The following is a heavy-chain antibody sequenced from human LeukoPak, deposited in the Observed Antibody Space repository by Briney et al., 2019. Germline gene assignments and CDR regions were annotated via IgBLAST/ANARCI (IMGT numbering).Heavy chain of an antibody. V-gene: IGHV1-69*02. CDR1: GDSFSMYP. CDR2: IIPILGIA. D-gene: IGHD4-17*01. Sequence: SVKVSCKASGDSFSMYPLSWVRDAPGQGLEWMGRIIPILGIANYAQKFQDRVTINADKSTSTVYMELSSVRSEDTSVYYCARYNGDIAGGGDYWGQGTLVTVSS. CDR3: ARYNGDIAGGGDY. J-gene: IGHJ4*02.